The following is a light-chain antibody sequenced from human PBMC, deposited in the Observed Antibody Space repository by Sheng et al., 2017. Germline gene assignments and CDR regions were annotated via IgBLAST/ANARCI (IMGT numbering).Light chain of an antibody. V-gene: IGKV2-30*02. CDR2: KIS. CDR3: MQGSHWPPQ. J-gene: IGKJ3*01. Sequence: DVVMTQSPLSLPVTLGQPASISCRSSQGLVHSDGNTYLSWFLQRPGQSPRRLIYKISNRDSGVPDRFSGSGSGTDFTLKISRVEAEDVGVYYCMQGSHWPPQFGPETKVDIK. CDR1: QGLVHSDGNTY.